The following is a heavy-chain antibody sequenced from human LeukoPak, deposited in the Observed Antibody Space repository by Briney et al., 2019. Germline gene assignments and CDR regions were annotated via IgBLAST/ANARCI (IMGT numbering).Heavy chain of an antibody. J-gene: IGHJ4*02. CDR1: GYTFTSYG. CDR3: AREGQQWLVRPFDY. D-gene: IGHD6-19*01. CDR2: ISAYNGNT. Sequence: ASVKVTCKSSGYTFTSYGISWLRQAPGQGLEWMGWISAYNGNTNYAQKLQGRVTMTTDTSTSTAYMELRSLRSDDTAVYYCAREGQQWLVRPFDYWGQGTLVTVSS. V-gene: IGHV1-18*01.